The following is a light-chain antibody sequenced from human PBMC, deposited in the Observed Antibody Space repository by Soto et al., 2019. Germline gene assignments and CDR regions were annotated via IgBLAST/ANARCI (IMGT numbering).Light chain of an antibody. CDR1: QSISSW. V-gene: IGKV1-5*01. CDR3: QQYNSFL. CDR2: DAS. Sequence: IQMTQSPSSVSASVGDRVTITCRASQSISSWLAWYQQKPGKAPKLLIYDASSLESGVPSRFSGSGSGTEFTLTISSLQPDDFATYSCQQYNSFLFGQGTKADIK. J-gene: IGKJ1*01.